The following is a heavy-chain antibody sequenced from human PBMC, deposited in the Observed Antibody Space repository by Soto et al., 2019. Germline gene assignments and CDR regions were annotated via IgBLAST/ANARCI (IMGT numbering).Heavy chain of an antibody. CDR3: ARQIYDSDTGPNFQYYFDS. CDR2: IDPSDSQT. J-gene: IGHJ4*02. CDR1: GYSFAGYW. D-gene: IGHD3-22*01. Sequence: VASLTISCKGSGYSFAGYWITWVRQKPGEGLDWMGRIDPSDSQTYYSPSFRGHVTISVTKSITTVFLQWSSLRASDTAMYYCARQIYDSDTGPNFQYYFDSWGQGTPVTVSS. V-gene: IGHV5-10-1*01.